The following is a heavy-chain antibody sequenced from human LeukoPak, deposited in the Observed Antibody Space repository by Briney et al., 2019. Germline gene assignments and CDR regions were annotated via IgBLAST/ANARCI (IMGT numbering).Heavy chain of an antibody. V-gene: IGHV4-34*01. J-gene: IGHJ3*02. D-gene: IGHD6-13*01. Sequence: KTSDTLSLTCAVYGGSFSGYYWSWIRQPPGKGLEWLGEINHGGSTNYNPSLKSRVTMSVDTSKNQCSLKLSSVTAADTAVYYCAKSKAAVGGVFDIWGQGTMVTVSS. CDR2: INHGGST. CDR1: GGSFSGYY. CDR3: AKSKAAVGGVFDI.